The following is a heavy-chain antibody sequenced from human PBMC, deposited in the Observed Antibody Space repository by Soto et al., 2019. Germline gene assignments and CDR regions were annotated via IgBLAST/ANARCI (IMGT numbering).Heavy chain of an antibody. Sequence: PGGSLRLSCAASGFTFSDYYMSWIRQAPGKGLEWVSYISSSGSTIYYADSVKGRFTISRDNATNSLYLQMNSLRAEDTAVYYCARVGLWGYPDYYGMDVWGQGTTVTVSS. CDR3: ARVGLWGYPDYYGMDV. J-gene: IGHJ6*02. D-gene: IGHD2-21*01. CDR1: GFTFSDYY. V-gene: IGHV3-11*01. CDR2: ISSSGSTI.